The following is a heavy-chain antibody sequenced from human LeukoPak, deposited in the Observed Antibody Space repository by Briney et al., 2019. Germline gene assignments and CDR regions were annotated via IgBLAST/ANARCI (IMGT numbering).Heavy chain of an antibody. CDR1: GFTCDDYA. J-gene: IGHJ4*02. D-gene: IGHD6-13*01. CDR3: GKDMYSSSWNFCDY. V-gene: IGHV3-9*01. Sequence: GRSLRLSCEASGFTCDDYAMHWVRQAPGKGLEWVSGITWNSGNIDYADSVKGRFTISRDNAKNSLYLQMNSLRAEDTALYYCGKDMYSSSWNFCDYWDRGTLVTLSS. CDR2: ITWNSGNI.